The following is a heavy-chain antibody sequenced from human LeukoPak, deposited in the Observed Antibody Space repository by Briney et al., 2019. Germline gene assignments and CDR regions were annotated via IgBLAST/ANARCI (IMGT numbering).Heavy chain of an antibody. V-gene: IGHV4-61*08. Sequence: SETLSLTCTVSGGSISSGGYYWSWIRQPPGKGLEWIGYIYYSGSTNYNPSLKSRVTISVDTSKNQFSLKLSSVTAADTAVYYCARGHCSSTTCYTKYNWFDPWGQGTLVTVSS. CDR1: GGSISSGGYY. CDR3: ARGHCSSTTCYTKYNWFDP. J-gene: IGHJ5*02. D-gene: IGHD2-2*02. CDR2: IYYSGST.